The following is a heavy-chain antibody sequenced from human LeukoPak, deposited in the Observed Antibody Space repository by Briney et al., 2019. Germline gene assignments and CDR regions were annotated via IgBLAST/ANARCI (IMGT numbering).Heavy chain of an antibody. CDR3: ARTTTPHYYGSGSYALGY. CDR2: ISYDGSNK. J-gene: IGHJ4*02. Sequence: GGSLRLSCAASGSTFSTYAMHWVRQGPGKGLEWVAVISYDGSNKYYADSVKGRFTISRDNSKNTLYLQMSSLSAEDTAVYYCARTTTPHYYGSGSYALGYWGQGTLVTVPS. D-gene: IGHD3-10*01. CDR1: GSTFSTYA. V-gene: IGHV3-30-3*01.